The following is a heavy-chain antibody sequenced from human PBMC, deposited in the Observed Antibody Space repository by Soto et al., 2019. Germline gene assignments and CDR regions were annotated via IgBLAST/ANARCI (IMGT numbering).Heavy chain of an antibody. CDR3: ARDYDSSGYNSVY. J-gene: IGHJ4*02. V-gene: IGHV3-74*01. CDR1: GFTFSSYW. D-gene: IGHD3-22*01. CDR2: NNSEVYST. Sequence: EVQLVESGGGLVQPGGSLRLSCAASGFTFSSYWMHWIRQVPVKGLVWVSRNNSEVYSTIYADSVKGRFTISRDNAKNTLYLQMNSLRFEDTAVYYCARDYDSSGYNSVYWGQGTLVNVSS.